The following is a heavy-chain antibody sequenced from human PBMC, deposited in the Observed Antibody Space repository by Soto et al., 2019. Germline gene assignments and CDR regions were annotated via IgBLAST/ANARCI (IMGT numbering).Heavy chain of an antibody. D-gene: IGHD6-19*01. CDR2: DYSDSA. V-gene: IGHV4-59*08. J-gene: IGHJ4*02. Sequence: QVQLQESGPGVVKPSETLSLTCTVSGASVSSHHWTWIRKPPGKGLEWIGDYSDSASYTPSLKSRVPVSAATSKNQFSLTLSSVTAADPAVSYCAAYRRGEGGRGYWGQGTLVTVSS. CDR1: GASVSSHH. CDR3: AAYRRGEGGRGY.